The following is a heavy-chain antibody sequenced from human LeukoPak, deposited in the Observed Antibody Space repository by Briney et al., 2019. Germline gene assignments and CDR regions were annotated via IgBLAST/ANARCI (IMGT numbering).Heavy chain of an antibody. CDR2: IHTSGST. Sequence: SETLSLTCTVSGGSISSYYWSWIRQPAGKGLEWIGRIHTSGSTNYNPSLKSRVTMSGDTSKNQFSLNLSSVTAADTAVYYCVRDRYYYDSSGYRLLDYWGQGTLVTVSS. CDR3: VRDRYYYDSSGYRLLDY. J-gene: IGHJ4*02. V-gene: IGHV4-4*07. CDR1: GGSISSYY. D-gene: IGHD3-22*01.